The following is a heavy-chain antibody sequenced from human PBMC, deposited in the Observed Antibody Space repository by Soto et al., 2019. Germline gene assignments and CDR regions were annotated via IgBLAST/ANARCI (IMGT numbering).Heavy chain of an antibody. J-gene: IGHJ5*02. CDR1: GGSISSGGYY. V-gene: IGHV4-31*03. D-gene: IGHD2-15*01. CDR2: IDYRGNT. Sequence: QVQLQESGPGLVKPSQRLSLTCTVSGGSISSGGYYWSWIRQHPGKGLEWIGYIDYRGNTFYNPSFKSRFSMSVDTSKNQIYLRLTSVTATDTAVYYCARGDLGYCNGGSCWGWFDPLGQGPLVTVPS. CDR3: ARGDLGYCNGGSCWGWFDP.